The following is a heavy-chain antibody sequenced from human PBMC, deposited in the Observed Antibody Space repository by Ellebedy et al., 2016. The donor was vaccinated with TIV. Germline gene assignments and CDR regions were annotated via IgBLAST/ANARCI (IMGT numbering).Heavy chain of an antibody. CDR3: ATGAPPGSFFDY. V-gene: IGHV3-15*01. J-gene: IGHJ4*02. CDR2: IKSKKDGETT. CDR1: GITFSIVW. D-gene: IGHD6-13*01. Sequence: GESLKISCAASGITFSIVWMSWVRQAPGKGLEWVGLIKSKKDGETTEYAAPVKGRFTISRDDSKNTVYLQMNSLKSEDTAVYYCATGAPPGSFFDYWGQGTQVTVSS.